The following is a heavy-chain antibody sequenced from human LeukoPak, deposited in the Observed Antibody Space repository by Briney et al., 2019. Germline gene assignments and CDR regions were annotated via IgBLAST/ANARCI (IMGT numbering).Heavy chain of an antibody. D-gene: IGHD6-13*01. CDR2: ISAYNGNT. CDR1: GYIFTSYG. V-gene: IGHV1-18*01. CDR3: ARDSPYSSSSLGFDY. J-gene: IGHJ4*02. Sequence: ASVKVSCKASGYIFTSYGISWVRQAPGQGLEWMGWISAYNGNTNYAHKFQGRVTMTTDTSTSTAYMELRSLRSDDTAVYYCARDSPYSSSSLGFDYWGQGTLVTASS.